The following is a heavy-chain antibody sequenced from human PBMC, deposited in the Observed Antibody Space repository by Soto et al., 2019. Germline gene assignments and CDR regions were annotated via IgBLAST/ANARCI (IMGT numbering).Heavy chain of an antibody. Sequence: QVQLVQSGAEVKKPGASVKVSCKASGYTFTSYGISWVRQAPGQGLEWMGWISAYNGNTNYAQKLQGRVTMTRDTSTSTAYMELRSLRSDDTAVYYCASLPYCSSTSCYGEYYYYGMYVWGQGTTVTVSS. J-gene: IGHJ6*02. D-gene: IGHD2-2*01. CDR1: GYTFTSYG. CDR3: ASLPYCSSTSCYGEYYYYGMYV. V-gene: IGHV1-18*01. CDR2: ISAYNGNT.